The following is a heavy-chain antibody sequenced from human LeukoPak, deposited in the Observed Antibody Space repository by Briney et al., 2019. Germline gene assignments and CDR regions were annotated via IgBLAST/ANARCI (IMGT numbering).Heavy chain of an antibody. J-gene: IGHJ6*03. V-gene: IGHV4-59*12. D-gene: IGHD3-10*01. CDR3: ARSSPRRHYYGSGSYLHV. Sequence: SETLSLTCTVSGGSFSNYYWSWIRQPPGKGLEWIGYIYYSGSTNYNPSLKSRVTISVDTSKNQFSLKLSSVTAADTAVYYCARSSPRRHYYGSGSYLHVWGKGTTVTISS. CDR1: GGSFSNYY. CDR2: IYYSGST.